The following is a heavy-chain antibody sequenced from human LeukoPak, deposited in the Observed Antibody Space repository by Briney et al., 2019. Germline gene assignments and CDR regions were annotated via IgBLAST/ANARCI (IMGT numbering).Heavy chain of an antibody. CDR2: ISGSGGST. Sequence: GGSLRLSCAASGFTFSSYAMSWVRQAPRKGLEWVSAISGSGGSTYYADSVKGRFTISRDNSKNTLYLQMNSLRAEDTAVYYCAKDVGVYYYDSSGYYYLHAFDIWGQGTMVTVSS. CDR3: AKDVGVYYYDSSGYYYLHAFDI. CDR1: GFTFSSYA. V-gene: IGHV3-23*01. D-gene: IGHD3-22*01. J-gene: IGHJ3*02.